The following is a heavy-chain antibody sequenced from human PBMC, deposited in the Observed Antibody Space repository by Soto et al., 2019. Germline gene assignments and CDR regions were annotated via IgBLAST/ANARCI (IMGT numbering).Heavy chain of an antibody. CDR1: GGSFSGYY. V-gene: IGHV4-34*01. CDR2: INHSGST. D-gene: IGHD1-1*01. J-gene: IGHJ5*02. CDR3: ARDQLEGNWFDP. Sequence: SETLSLTCAVCGGSFSGYYLTWIRKPPGTGLEWIGEINHSGSTYYNPSLKSRVTISVDKSKNQFSLKLNTVTAADTAVYYCARDQLEGNWFDPWGQGTLVTV.